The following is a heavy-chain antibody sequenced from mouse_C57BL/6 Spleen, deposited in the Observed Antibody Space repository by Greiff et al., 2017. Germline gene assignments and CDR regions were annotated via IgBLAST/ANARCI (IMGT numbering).Heavy chain of an antibody. CDR3: ARWLITTAPMDY. D-gene: IGHD1-1*01. J-gene: IGHJ4*01. V-gene: IGHV1-7*01. CDR1: GYTFTSYW. CDR2: INPSSGYT. Sequence: VQLQQSGADLAKPGASVKLSCKASGYTFTSYWMHWVKQRPGQGLEWIGYINPSSGYTKYNQKFKDKATLTAAKSSSTAYMQLSSLTYEDSAVYYCARWLITTAPMDYWGQGTSVTVSS.